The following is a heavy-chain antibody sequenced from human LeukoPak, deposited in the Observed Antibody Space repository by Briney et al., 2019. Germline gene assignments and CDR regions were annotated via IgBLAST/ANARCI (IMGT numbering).Heavy chain of an antibody. CDR1: ENSFTNCW. CDR3: ARSVDSTTSTLPY. D-gene: IGHD5-18*01. CDR2: IYPGDSDT. V-gene: IGHV5-51*07. J-gene: IGHJ4*02. Sequence: GESLKISCKGSENSFTNCWIAWVHQLPGKGLELMGVIYPGDSDTRYSPTFQGQVTISADRSNTTAYLQWSGLKASDTAMYYCARSVDSTTSTLPYWGQGTLVTVSS.